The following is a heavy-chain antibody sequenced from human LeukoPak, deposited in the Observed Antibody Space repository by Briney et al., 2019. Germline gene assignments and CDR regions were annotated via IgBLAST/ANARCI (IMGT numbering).Heavy chain of an antibody. J-gene: IGHJ4*02. CDR1: GYTFTGYY. Sequence: ASVKVSCKASGYTFTGYYMHWVRQAPGQGLEWMGWINPNSGGTNYAQNLQGRVTMTTDTSTSTAYMELRSLRSDDTAVYYCARDAHQSGSYNFDYWGQGTLVTASS. CDR2: INPNSGGT. V-gene: IGHV1-2*02. CDR3: ARDAHQSGSYNFDY. D-gene: IGHD1-26*01.